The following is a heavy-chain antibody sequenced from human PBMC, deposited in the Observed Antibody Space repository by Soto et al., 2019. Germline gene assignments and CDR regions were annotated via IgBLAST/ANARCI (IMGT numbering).Heavy chain of an antibody. Sequence: EVQLVESGGGLVQPGGSLRLSCEASGFTFRNYDMHWVRQGTGKGLEWFSGISAAGDPDYADSVEGRFTISRENAQNSFFLQMNSLRVGDPAVYYCARTDRDFYGLDVWGQGTTVIVSS. J-gene: IGHJ6*02. V-gene: IGHV3-13*05. CDR3: ARTDRDFYGLDV. CDR2: ISAAGDP. CDR1: GFTFRNYD.